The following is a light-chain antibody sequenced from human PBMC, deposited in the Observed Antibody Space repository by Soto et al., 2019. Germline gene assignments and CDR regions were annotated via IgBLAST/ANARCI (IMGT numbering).Light chain of an antibody. J-gene: IGLJ1*01. Sequence: QSALTQPACVSGSPGQSIAISCTGTSSDVGAYNYVSWYQQYPGKAPKLVIYDVTNRPSGVSNRFSGSKSGSTASLTISGLQAEDEADYYCSSYTISSTYVFGTGTKLTVL. CDR1: SSDVGAYNY. CDR2: DVT. V-gene: IGLV2-14*01. CDR3: SSYTISSTYV.